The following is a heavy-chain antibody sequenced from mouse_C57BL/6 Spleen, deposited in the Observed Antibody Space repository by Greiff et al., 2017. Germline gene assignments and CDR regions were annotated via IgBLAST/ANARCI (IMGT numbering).Heavy chain of an antibody. V-gene: IGHV1-19*01. CDR3: ANWDEDWYFDV. CDR2: INPYNGGT. J-gene: IGHJ1*03. D-gene: IGHD4-1*02. CDR1: GYTFTDYY. Sequence: EVQLQQSGPVLVKPGASVKMSCKASGYTFTDYYMNWVKQSHGKSLEWIGVINPYNGGTSYNQKFKGKATLTVDKSSSTAYMELNSLTSEDSAVYYCANWDEDWYFDVWGTGTTVTVSS.